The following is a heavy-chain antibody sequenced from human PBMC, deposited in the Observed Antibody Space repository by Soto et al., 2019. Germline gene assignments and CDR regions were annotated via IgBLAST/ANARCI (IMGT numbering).Heavy chain of an antibody. D-gene: IGHD3-3*01. J-gene: IGHJ6*02. V-gene: IGHV5-51*01. CDR1: GYIFTDHC. CDR3: ARLGFNYDFLSGFYNVHHYYAIDV. CDR2: ICPGYSNI. Sequence: PGESLKISCKGSGYIFTDHCIVWVRQMAGKGLEWVGIICPGYSNIIYSPSVQGQVTISADMSISTAYLQWSSLKASDTATYYCARLGFNYDFLSGFYNVHHYYAIDVWGQGTTVTVSS.